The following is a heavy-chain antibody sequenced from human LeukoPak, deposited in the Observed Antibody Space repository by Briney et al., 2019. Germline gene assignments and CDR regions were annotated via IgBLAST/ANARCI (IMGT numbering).Heavy chain of an antibody. J-gene: IGHJ5*02. D-gene: IGHD4-17*01. Sequence: PSETLSLTCTVSDGSISSYYWSWIRQPAGKGLEWIGRIYTNGNTNYNPSLKSRVTMSVDTSKNQFSLNLNSVTAADTAVYYCARETTALSRGFDPWGQGTLVTVSS. CDR3: ARETTALSRGFDP. CDR1: DGSISSYY. CDR2: IYTNGNT. V-gene: IGHV4-4*07.